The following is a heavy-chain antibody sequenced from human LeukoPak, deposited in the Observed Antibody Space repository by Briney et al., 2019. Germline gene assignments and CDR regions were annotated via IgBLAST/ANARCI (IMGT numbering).Heavy chain of an antibody. D-gene: IGHD6-13*01. CDR3: ARHDRWPAYYFDY. V-gene: IGHV5-51*01. Sequence: GESLKISCKGYGYSFTSYWIGWVRQMPGKGLEWMGIIYPGDSNPRYSPSFQGRVTISADKSISTAYLQWSSLKASDTAMYYCARHDRWPAYYFDYWGQGTLVTVSS. J-gene: IGHJ4*02. CDR1: GYSFTSYW. CDR2: IYPGDSNP.